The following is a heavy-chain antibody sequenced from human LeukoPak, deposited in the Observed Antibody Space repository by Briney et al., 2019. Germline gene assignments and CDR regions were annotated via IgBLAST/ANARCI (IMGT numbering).Heavy chain of an antibody. CDR1: GFTFDDYA. D-gene: IGHD2/OR15-2a*01. J-gene: IGHJ4*02. CDR2: ISGDGGST. Sequence: GGSLRLSCAASGFTFDDYAMHWVRQAPGKGLEWVSLISGDGGSTYYADSVKGRFTISRDNSKNSLYLQMNSLGTEDTALYYCATSDFAVHFDYWGQGTLVTVSS. V-gene: IGHV3-43*02. CDR3: ATSDFAVHFDY.